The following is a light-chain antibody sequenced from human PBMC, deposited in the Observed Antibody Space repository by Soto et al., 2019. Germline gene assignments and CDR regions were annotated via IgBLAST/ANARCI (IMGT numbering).Light chain of an antibody. V-gene: IGKV3-15*01. J-gene: IGKJ2*01. Sequence: EIVMTQSPATLSVSPGERATLSCRARQNVSRNLAWYQQKPGQAPRLLIYAASTRATGIPARFSGSGSGTEFTLTISSLQSEDFAVYYCQQYNNWPYTFGQGTKLEIK. CDR3: QQYNNWPYT. CDR1: QNVSRN. CDR2: AAS.